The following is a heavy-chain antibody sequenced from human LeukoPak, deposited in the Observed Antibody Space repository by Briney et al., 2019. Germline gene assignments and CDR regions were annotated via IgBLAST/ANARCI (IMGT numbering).Heavy chain of an antibody. J-gene: IGHJ4*02. V-gene: IGHV3-7*03. D-gene: IGHD1-1*01. Sequence: GGSLRLSCAASGFTFSDHWMIWVRQAPGKGLEWVANIKQDGSEKNYMDSVKGRFTISRDNTKNSLYLQMSSLRAEDTAVYHCARDTNWYPIDYWGQGTLVTVSS. CDR2: IKQDGSEK. CDR1: GFTFSDHW. CDR3: ARDTNWYPIDY.